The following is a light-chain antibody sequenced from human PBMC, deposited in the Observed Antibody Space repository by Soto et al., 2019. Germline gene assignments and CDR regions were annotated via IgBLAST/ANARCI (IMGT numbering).Light chain of an antibody. V-gene: IGLV2-14*01. J-gene: IGLJ1*01. Sequence: QSALTQPASVSGSPGQSITISCTGTSSDVGGYNYVSWYQQHPGKAPKLMIYDVSNRPSGVSNRFSGSKSGNTVSLTISGLQAEDEADYYCSSYTSSSTRVFGTGTRSPS. CDR3: SSYTSSSTRV. CDR1: SSDVGGYNY. CDR2: DVS.